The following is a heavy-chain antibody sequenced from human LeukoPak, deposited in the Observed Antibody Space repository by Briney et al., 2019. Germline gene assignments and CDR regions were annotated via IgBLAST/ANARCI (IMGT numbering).Heavy chain of an antibody. CDR1: GFTFSSYG. D-gene: IGHD5-12*01. CDR2: IRYDGGIK. V-gene: IGHV3-30*02. CDR3: AKDLVERGYSGYDAKLLPDY. J-gene: IGHJ4*02. Sequence: PGGSQRLSCAASGFTFSSYGMSWLRQPPGKGLEWVAFIRYDGGIKHYADSVKGRFTISRDNSKNTLYLQMNSLRAEDTAVYYCAKDLVERGYSGYDAKLLPDYWGQGTLVTVSS.